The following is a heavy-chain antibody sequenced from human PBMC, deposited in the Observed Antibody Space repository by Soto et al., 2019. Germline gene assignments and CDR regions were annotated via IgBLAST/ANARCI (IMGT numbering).Heavy chain of an antibody. V-gene: IGHV3-33*01. J-gene: IGHJ5*02. CDR3: ARDYGDYVVPDENWFDP. D-gene: IGHD4-17*01. CDR1: GFTFSSYG. Sequence: PGGSLRLSCAASGFTFSSYGMHWVRQAPGKGLEWVAVIWYDGSNKYYADSVKGRFTISRDNSKNTLYLQMNSLRAEDTAVYYCARDYGDYVVPDENWFDPWGQGTLVTVSS. CDR2: IWYDGSNK.